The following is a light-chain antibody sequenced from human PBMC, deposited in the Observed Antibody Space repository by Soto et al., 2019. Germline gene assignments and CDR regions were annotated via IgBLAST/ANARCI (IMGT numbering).Light chain of an antibody. Sequence: EIVLTQSPCTLSLSPWGRATVCCVASQSVSTNYLAWCQQKPGRAPRLLIYGASSRVTGIPGRFSGSGSGTDFTLTISRLEPEDFAVYYCQQYGSSPSITFGQGTRLEIK. V-gene: IGKV3-20*01. J-gene: IGKJ5*01. CDR3: QQYGSSPSIT. CDR1: QSVSTNY. CDR2: GAS.